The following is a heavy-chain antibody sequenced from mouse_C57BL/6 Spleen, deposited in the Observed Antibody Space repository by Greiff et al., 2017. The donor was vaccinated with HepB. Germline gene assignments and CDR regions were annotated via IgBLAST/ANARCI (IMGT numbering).Heavy chain of an antibody. CDR2: IRNKANGYTT. CDR3: ARGRDWFAY. Sequence: VQLKESGGGLVQPGGSLSLSCAASGFTFTDYYMSWVRQPPGKALEWLGFIRNKANGYTTEYSASVKGRFTISRDNSQSILYLQMNALRAEDSATYYCARGRDWFAYWGQGTLVTVSA. V-gene: IGHV7-3*01. J-gene: IGHJ3*01. CDR1: GFTFTDYY.